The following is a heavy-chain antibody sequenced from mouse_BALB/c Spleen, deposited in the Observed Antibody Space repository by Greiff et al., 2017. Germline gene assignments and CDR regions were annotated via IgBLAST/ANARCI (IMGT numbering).Heavy chain of an antibody. V-gene: IGHV5-17*02. D-gene: IGHD2-14*01. CDR1: GFTFSSFG. CDR2: ISSGSSTI. J-gene: IGHJ3*01. CDR3: ARSGVRRRAWFAY. Sequence: EVQGVESGGGLVQPGGSRKLSCAASGFTFSSFGMHWVRQAPEKGLEWVAYISSGSSTIYYADTVKGRFTISRDNPKNTLFLQMTSLRSEDTAMYYCARSGVRRRAWFAYWGQGTLVTVSA.